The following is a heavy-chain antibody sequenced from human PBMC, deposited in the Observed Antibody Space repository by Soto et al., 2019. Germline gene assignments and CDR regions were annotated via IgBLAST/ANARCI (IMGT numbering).Heavy chain of an antibody. V-gene: IGHV3-48*03. D-gene: IGHD2-2*01. J-gene: IGHJ6*02. Sequence: GGSLRLSCAASGFTFSSYEMNWVRQAPGKGLEWVSYISSSGSTIYYADSVKGRFTISRDNAKNSLYLQMNSLRAEDTAVYYCARGDIVVVPAAAHYYYYYGMDVWGQGTTVTVSS. CDR2: ISSSGSTI. CDR1: GFTFSSYE. CDR3: ARGDIVVVPAAAHYYYYYGMDV.